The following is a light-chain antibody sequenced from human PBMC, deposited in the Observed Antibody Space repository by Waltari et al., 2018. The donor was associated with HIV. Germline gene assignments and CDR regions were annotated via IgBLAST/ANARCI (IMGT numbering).Light chain of an antibody. Sequence: QSVLTQPPSVSGAPGQRVPIPCPGSSSNIGAGSDVLWYQQLPGKAPKLLIPGNNNRPSGVPDRFSGSKSGTSTSLAITGLQAEDEADYYCQSYDSSLSDLLFGGGTKLTVL. V-gene: IGLV1-40*01. J-gene: IGLJ3*02. CDR3: QSYDSSLSDLL. CDR1: SSNIGAGSD. CDR2: GNN.